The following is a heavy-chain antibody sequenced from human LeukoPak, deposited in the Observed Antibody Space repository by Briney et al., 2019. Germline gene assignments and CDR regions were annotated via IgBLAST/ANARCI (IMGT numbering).Heavy chain of an antibody. D-gene: IGHD5-24*01. V-gene: IGHV4-4*08. J-gene: IGHJ1*01. CDR1: GGSISSYY. CDR2: IYTSGST. Sequence: PSETLSLTCTVSGGSISSYYWSWIRQPPGKGLEWIGYIYTSGSTNYNPSLKSRVTISLDTSKNQFSLRLSSVTAADTAVYYCARRTGGYNPFQYWGQGALVTVSS. CDR3: ARRTGGYNPFQY.